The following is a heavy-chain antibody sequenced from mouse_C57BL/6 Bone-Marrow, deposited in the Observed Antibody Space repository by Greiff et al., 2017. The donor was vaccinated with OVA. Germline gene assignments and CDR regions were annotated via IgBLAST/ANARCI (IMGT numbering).Heavy chain of an antibody. J-gene: IGHJ3*01. CDR3: ARYYGSY. V-gene: IGHV7-3*01. CDR1: GFTFTDYY. CDR2: IRHKANGNTT. D-gene: IGHD1-1*01. Sequence: EVKLMESGGGLVQPGGSLSLSCAASGFTFTDYYMSWVRQPPGKALEWLGFIRHKANGNTTEYSASVKGRFTISRDNSQSILYLQMNALRAEDSATYYCARYYGSYWGQGTLVTVSA.